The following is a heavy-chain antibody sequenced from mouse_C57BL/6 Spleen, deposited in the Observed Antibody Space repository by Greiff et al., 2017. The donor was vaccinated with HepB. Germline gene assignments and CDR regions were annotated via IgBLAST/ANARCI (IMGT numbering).Heavy chain of an antibody. V-gene: IGHV3-6*01. J-gene: IGHJ3*01. Sequence: EVQLQESGPGLVKPSQSLSLTCSVTGYSITSGYYWNWIRQFPGNKLEWMGYISYDGSNNYNPSLKNRISITRDTSKNQFFLKLNSVTTEDTATYYCAREDYDYDEGFAYWGQGTLVTVSA. CDR1: GYSITSGYY. D-gene: IGHD2-4*01. CDR2: ISYDGSN. CDR3: AREDYDYDEGFAY.